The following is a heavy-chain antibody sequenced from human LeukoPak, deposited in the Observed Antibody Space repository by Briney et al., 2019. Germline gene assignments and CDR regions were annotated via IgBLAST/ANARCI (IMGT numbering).Heavy chain of an antibody. Sequence: GGSLRLSCAASGFTFSTYSMNWVRQAPGKGLEWVSSISSSSIYIYYADSVKGRFTISRDNAKKSLYLQMNSLRAEDTAVYYCARAYSERYGLGYYYMDVWAKGPRSPSP. D-gene: IGHD1-26*01. CDR2: ISSSSIYI. CDR3: ARAYSERYGLGYYYMDV. V-gene: IGHV3-21*01. J-gene: IGHJ6*03. CDR1: GFTFSTYS.